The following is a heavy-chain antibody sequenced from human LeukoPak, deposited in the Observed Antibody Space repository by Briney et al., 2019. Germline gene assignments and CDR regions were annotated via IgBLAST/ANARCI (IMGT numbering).Heavy chain of an antibody. CDR1: GGSISSGGYS. CDR2: IYYSGST. CDR3: ARGLTSGYYGSYYMDV. J-gene: IGHJ6*03. Sequence: SETLSLTCAVSGGSISSGGYSWSWIRQPPGKGLEWIGYIYYSGSTNYNPSLRSRVTISLDTSKNQFSLKLRSVTAADTAVYYCARGLTSGYYGSYYMDVWGRGTTLTVSS. D-gene: IGHD3-22*01. V-gene: IGHV4-61*08.